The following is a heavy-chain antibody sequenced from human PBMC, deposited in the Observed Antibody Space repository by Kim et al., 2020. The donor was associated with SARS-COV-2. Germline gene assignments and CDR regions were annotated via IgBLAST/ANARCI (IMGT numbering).Heavy chain of an antibody. CDR3: LKGGELLRNAADY. D-gene: IGHD1-26*01. Sequence: GGSLRLSCAASGFPFSTFAMSWVRQAPGKGLEWVSSISYTSGTTYYADSVKGRFTISRDNSKNTLYLQMNSLRAEDTAVYYCLKGGELLRNAADYWGQGTLVTVSS. J-gene: IGHJ4*02. CDR2: ISYTSGTT. V-gene: IGHV3-23*01. CDR1: GFPFSTFA.